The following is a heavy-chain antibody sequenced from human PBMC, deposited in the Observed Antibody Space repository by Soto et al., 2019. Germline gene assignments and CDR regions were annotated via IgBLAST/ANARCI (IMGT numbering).Heavy chain of an antibody. D-gene: IGHD1-1*01. J-gene: IGHJ3*01. CDR1: GYTFAHYW. CDR3: ARPNDNVRIGDSFEF. CDR2: IDPSDSYT. V-gene: IGHV5-10-1*01. Sequence: GESLQSSGQASGYTFAHYWISWVRPMPGRGLEWLGRIDPSDSYTTYSPPFQRQVTMSVDTSIATGYLHLTGLNVSDTAMYFCARPNDNVRIGDSFEFSGPGTMVT.